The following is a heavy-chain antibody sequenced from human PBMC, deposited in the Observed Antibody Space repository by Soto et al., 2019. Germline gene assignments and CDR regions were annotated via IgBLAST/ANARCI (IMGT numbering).Heavy chain of an antibody. CDR1: GYNFSRYS. CDR3: ARDLTVESTTYYFDY. D-gene: IGHD1-1*01. J-gene: IGHJ4*02. Sequence: SCAGSGYNFSRYSINCVRRAPGKGLEWVASISSSSRYIYYADSVKGPFTVSRDNAKSSVYLQMNSLRGEDTAMYYCARDLTVESTTYYFDYWGQGSLVPVS. CDR2: ISSSSRYI. V-gene: IGHV3-21*01.